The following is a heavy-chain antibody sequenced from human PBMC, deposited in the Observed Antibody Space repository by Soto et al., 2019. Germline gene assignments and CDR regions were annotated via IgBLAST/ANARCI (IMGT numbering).Heavy chain of an antibody. V-gene: IGHV1-2*04. Sequence: ASVKVSCKASGYTFTGYYMHWVRQAPGQGLEWMGWINPNSGGTNYAQKFQGWVTKTRDTSISTAYMELSRLRSDDTAVYYCARAGGGDSSGYYRPGWSYYYGMDVWGQGTTVTVSS. CDR1: GYTFTGYY. D-gene: IGHD3-22*01. J-gene: IGHJ6*02. CDR2: INPNSGGT. CDR3: ARAGGGDSSGYYRPGWSYYYGMDV.